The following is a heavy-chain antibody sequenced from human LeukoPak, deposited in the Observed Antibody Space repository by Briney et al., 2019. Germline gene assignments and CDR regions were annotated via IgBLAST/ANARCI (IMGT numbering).Heavy chain of an antibody. CDR1: GYTFTGYY. D-gene: IGHD2-2*01. Sequence: ASVKVSCKASGYTFTGYYMHWVRQAPGQGLEWMGWINPNSGGTNYAQKFQGWVTMTRDTSISTAYMELSRLRSDDTAVYYCARVPAADYYYGMDVWGQGTTVTVSS. V-gene: IGHV1-2*04. CDR3: ARVPAADYYYGMDV. CDR2: INPNSGGT. J-gene: IGHJ6*02.